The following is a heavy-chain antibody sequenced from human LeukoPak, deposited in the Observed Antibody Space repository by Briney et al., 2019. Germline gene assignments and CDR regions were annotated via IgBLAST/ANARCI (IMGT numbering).Heavy chain of an antibody. J-gene: IGHJ4*02. CDR2: VRPQNGDS. CDR3: ARGPPDSTSSDY. Sequence: ASVKVSCKTSEYSFTSYDVNWVRQAAGQGLEWIGWVRPQNGDSGYAQKFQDRVTMIRDTSTSTVYMEMKSLTFEDTAVYFCARGPPDSTSSDYWGQGTLVTVSS. D-gene: IGHD2-2*01. CDR1: EYSFTSYD. V-gene: IGHV1-8*01.